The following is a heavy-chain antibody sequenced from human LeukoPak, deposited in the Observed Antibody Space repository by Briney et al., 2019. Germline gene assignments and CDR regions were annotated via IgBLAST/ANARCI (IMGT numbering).Heavy chain of an antibody. V-gene: IGHV1-8*01. D-gene: IGHD3-22*01. CDR2: MNPNSGNT. CDR3: ARGYYYDSSGYPPGGY. Sequence: GASVKVSCKASGYTFTSYDINWVRQATGQGLEWMGWMNPNSGNTGYAQKFQGRVTMTRDTSISTAYMELSRLRSDDTAVYYCARGYYYDSSGYPPGGYWGQGTLVTVSS. J-gene: IGHJ4*02. CDR1: GYTFTSYD.